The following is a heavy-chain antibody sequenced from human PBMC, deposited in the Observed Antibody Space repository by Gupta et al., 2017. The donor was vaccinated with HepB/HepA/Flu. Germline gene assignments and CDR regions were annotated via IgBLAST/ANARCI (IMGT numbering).Heavy chain of an antibody. Sequence: EVQLLESGGGLVQPGGSLRLSCAASGFNFSSYGMSWVRQAPGKGLEWVSAISGSGGSTYYADSVKGRFTISRDNSKNTLYLQMNSLRAEDTAVYYCAKDGEMTTVTTDSAWYFDYWGQGTLVTVSS. CDR1: GFNFSSYG. V-gene: IGHV3-23*01. D-gene: IGHD4-17*01. CDR3: AKDGEMTTVTTDSAWYFDY. J-gene: IGHJ4*02. CDR2: ISGSGGST.